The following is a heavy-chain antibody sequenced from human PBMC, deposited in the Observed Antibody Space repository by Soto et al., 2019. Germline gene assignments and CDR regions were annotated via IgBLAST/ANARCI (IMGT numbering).Heavy chain of an antibody. CDR2: IIPMFPTT. D-gene: IGHD3-16*01. Sequence: GASVKVSCKASGDTFSRNAIHWVRQAPGQGLEWMGGIIPMFPTTNYAQKFKGRVTITADESTTTAFMELRSLRSEDTAIYYCARDGSSADYGDWGQGTLVTVSS. J-gene: IGHJ4*02. CDR3: ARDGSSADYGD. V-gene: IGHV1-69*13. CDR1: GDTFSRNA.